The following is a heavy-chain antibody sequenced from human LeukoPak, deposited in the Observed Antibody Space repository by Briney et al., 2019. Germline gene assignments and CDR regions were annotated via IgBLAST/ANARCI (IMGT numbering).Heavy chain of an antibody. V-gene: IGHV3-23*01. D-gene: IGHD2-15*01. J-gene: IGHJ4*02. CDR3: AKGSAVVAA. CDR2: ISGCCGST. CDR1: GFTFSSYA. Sequence: GGSLRLSCAASGFTFSSYAISWVRQAPGQGLGLVSAISGCCGSTYYADSVKGRFTISRDNSKNTLYLQMNSLRAEATAVYYCAKGSAVVAAWGQGTLVTVSS.